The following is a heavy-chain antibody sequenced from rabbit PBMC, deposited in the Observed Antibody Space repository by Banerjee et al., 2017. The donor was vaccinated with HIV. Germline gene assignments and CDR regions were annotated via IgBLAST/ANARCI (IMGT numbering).Heavy chain of an antibody. Sequence: QEQLVESGGDLVKPEGSLTLTCTASGFSFSSSYDMCWVRQAPGKGLEWIACIYNGDGNTYYASWVNGRFTNSKTSSTTVTLQMTSLTAADTATYFCASGPLAYLKLWGPGTLVTVS. D-gene: IGHD1-1*01. V-gene: IGHV1S45*01. CDR3: ASGPLAYLKL. J-gene: IGHJ4*01. CDR1: GFSFSSSYD. CDR2: IYNGDGNT.